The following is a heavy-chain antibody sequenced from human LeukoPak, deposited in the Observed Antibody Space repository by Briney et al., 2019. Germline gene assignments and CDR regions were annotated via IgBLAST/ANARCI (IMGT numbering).Heavy chain of an antibody. V-gene: IGHV4-39*07. D-gene: IGHD3-3*01. J-gene: IGHJ6*02. CDR2: IYYSGTT. Sequence: PSETLSLTCTVSGGSISSSIYYWAWSRQPPGKGLEWIGSIYYSGTTYYNSSLKSRVTILADTSKNQFSLKLNSVTAADTAVYYCARTAPRVFGVAYGMDVWGQGTTVTVSS. CDR3: ARTAPRVFGVAYGMDV. CDR1: GGSISSSIYY.